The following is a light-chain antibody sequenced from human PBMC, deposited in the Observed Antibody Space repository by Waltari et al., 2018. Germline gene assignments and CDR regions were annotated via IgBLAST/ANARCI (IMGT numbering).Light chain of an antibody. J-gene: IGLJ2*01. Sequence: QLVLTQSPSASASLGASVKLTCTLSSGHNNYAIAWHQQQPEKGPRYLMKVNSDGSHSKGDGIPDRFSGSSSWAERYLPISRLQPDDDADYYCQTWGAATVVFGGGTKLTVL. V-gene: IGLV4-69*01. CDR1: SGHNNYA. CDR2: VNSDGSH. CDR3: QTWGAATVV.